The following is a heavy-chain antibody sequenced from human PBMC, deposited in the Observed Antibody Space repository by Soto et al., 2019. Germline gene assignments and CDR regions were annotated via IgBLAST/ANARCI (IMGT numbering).Heavy chain of an antibody. D-gene: IGHD3-22*01. V-gene: IGHV5-51*01. CDR3: ARHARTTPYYYDSSGYSVFDY. CDR2: IYPGDSDT. CDR1: GYSFTSYW. J-gene: IGHJ4*02. Sequence: GESLKISCKGSGYSFTSYWIGWVRQMPGKGLEWMGIIYPGDSDTRYSPSFQGQVTISADKSISTAYLQWSSLKASDTAMYYCARHARTTPYYYDSSGYSVFDYWGQGTLVTVSS.